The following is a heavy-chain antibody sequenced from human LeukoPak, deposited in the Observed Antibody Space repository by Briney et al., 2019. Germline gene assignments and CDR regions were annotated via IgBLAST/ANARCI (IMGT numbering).Heavy chain of an antibody. J-gene: IGHJ4*02. CDR2: IYVDGST. D-gene: IGHD2/OR15-2a*01. CDR1: GFSVSNNY. CDR3: ARDVSHRHLDY. V-gene: IGHV3-66*01. Sequence: GRCLRLSCAASGFSVSNNYMSWVRQAPGKGLEWVSVIYVDGSTYYADSVKGRFTISRDNSKNTVYLQMNSLRADDTAVYYCARDVSHRHLDYWGQGTLVTVSS.